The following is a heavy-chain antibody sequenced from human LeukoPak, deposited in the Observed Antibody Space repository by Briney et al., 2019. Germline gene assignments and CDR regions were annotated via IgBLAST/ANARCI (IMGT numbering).Heavy chain of an antibody. CDR3: ASIVGATKGYFDY. J-gene: IGHJ4*02. CDR2: IRYDGSNK. CDR1: GFTFSSYG. Sequence: GGSLRLSCAASGFTFSSYGMYWVRQAPGKGLEWVAFIRYDGSNKYYADSVKGRFTISRDNSKNTLYLQMNSLRAEDTAVYYCASIVGATKGYFDYWGQGTLVTVSS. D-gene: IGHD1-26*01. V-gene: IGHV3-30*02.